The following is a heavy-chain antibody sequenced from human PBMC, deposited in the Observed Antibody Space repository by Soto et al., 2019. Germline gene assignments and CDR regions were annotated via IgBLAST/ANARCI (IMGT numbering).Heavy chain of an antibody. J-gene: IGHJ6*02. V-gene: IGHV3-30*18. CDR2: ISYDGSNK. CDR1: GFTFSSYG. Sequence: GGSLRLSCAASGFTFSSYGMHWVRQAPGKGLEWVAVISYDGSNKYYADSVKGRFTISRDNSKNTLYLQMNSLRAEDTAVYYCAKGDQPVDDSSGYSSYYYYYGMDVWGQGTTVTVSS. CDR3: AKGDQPVDDSSGYSSYYYYYGMDV. D-gene: IGHD3-22*01.